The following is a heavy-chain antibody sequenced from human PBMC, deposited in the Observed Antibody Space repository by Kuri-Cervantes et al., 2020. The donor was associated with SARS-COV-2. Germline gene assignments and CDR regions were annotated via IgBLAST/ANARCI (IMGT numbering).Heavy chain of an antibody. Sequence: VSYLASRASVTSHGISWVLKAPGEGLEWMGWISAYNGNTNYAQKLQGRVTMTTDTSTSTAYMELRSLRSDDTAVYYCARTRGIVVVQAATGGAFDLWGQGTMVTVSS. CDR1: RASVTSHG. D-gene: IGHD2-2*01. J-gene: IGHJ3*01. CDR2: ISAYNGNT. CDR3: ARTRGIVVVQAATGGAFDL. V-gene: IGHV1-18*01.